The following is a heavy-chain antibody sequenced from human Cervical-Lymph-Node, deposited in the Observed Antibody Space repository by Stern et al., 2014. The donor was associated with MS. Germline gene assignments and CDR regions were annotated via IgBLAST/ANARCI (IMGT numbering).Heavy chain of an antibody. V-gene: IGHV1-2*02. CDR3: ARDRGSHSDY. CDR1: GYTFTAYF. J-gene: IGHJ4*02. CDR2: ISTVTGGA. D-gene: IGHD1-26*01. Sequence: VQLVQSGAEVKKPGASVKVSCKASGYTFTAYFIHWVRQAPGQGLAWMGWISTVTGGANYAQGFQGRVTMTRDTSISTTYMELSRLRSDDTAVYYCARDRGSHSDYWGQGTLVTVSS.